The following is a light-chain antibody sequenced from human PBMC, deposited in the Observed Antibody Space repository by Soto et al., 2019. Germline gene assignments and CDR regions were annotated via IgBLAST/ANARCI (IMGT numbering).Light chain of an antibody. V-gene: IGKV1-27*01. CDR2: SAS. CDR3: QKYNSAPWT. J-gene: IGKJ1*01. CDR1: QGISNY. Sequence: DIQMTQSPSSLSASVGDRVSITCRASQGISNYLAWYQQKPGKVPKLLIYSASTLQSGVSSRFSGSGSGTDFTLTISSLQPEDVATYYCQKYNSAPWTFGQGTKVEIK.